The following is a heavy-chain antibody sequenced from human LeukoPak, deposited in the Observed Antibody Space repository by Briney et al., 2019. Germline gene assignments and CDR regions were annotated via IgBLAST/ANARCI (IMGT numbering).Heavy chain of an antibody. CDR1: GFTFSNYA. Sequence: PGGSLRLSCAASGFTFSNYAMRWVRQAPGKGLEWVSAISGSGGSTYYADSVKGRFTISRDNSKSTLYLHMNSLRAEDTAIYYCAKLGEAYADSITDYWGQGTLVTVSS. D-gene: IGHD4-17*01. CDR3: AKLGEAYADSITDY. CDR2: ISGSGGST. J-gene: IGHJ4*02. V-gene: IGHV3-23*01.